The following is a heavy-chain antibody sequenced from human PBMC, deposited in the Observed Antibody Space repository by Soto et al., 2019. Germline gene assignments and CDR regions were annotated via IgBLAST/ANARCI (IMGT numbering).Heavy chain of an antibody. V-gene: IGHV4-39*01. CDR2: IYYSGST. Sequence: SETLSLTCTVSGGSISSSSYCWGWIRQPPGKGLEWIGSIYYSGSTYYNPSLKSRVTISVDTSKNQFSLKLSSVTAADTAVYYCASPKIAFYNWFEPWGQGTLVTLSS. D-gene: IGHD3-3*02. CDR1: GGSISSSSYC. J-gene: IGHJ5*02. CDR3: ASPKIAFYNWFEP.